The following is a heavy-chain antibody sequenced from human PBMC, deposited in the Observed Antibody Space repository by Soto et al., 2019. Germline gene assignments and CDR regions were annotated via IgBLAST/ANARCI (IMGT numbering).Heavy chain of an antibody. J-gene: IGHJ3*02. Sequence: QVQLEQSGAEVKKPGSSVKVSCKASGGTLSDHGVAWLRRAPGQGLEWMGGTIPVFNTAKYAQKFQGIVTVTADKFTNIAYMELSSLRSEDTAFYFCARGVYGSGNYYTGPSAFDIWGQGTMVIVSS. CDR2: TIPVFNTA. CDR1: GGTLSDHG. D-gene: IGHD3-10*01. V-gene: IGHV1-69*06. CDR3: ARGVYGSGNYYTGPSAFDI.